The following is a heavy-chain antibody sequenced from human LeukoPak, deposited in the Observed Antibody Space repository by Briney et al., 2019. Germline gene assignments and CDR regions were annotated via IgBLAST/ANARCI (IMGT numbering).Heavy chain of an antibody. V-gene: IGHV3-30-3*01. CDR2: ISYDGSEK. CDR3: AREGSSGYYPY. Sequence: GRSLRLSCAASGFTFSSYPMHGVRQAPGKGLEWVAVISYDGSEKHYADPVKGRFTISRDNSKNTLYLQMNSLRAEDTAVYYCAREGSSGYYPYWGQGILVTVSS. J-gene: IGHJ4*02. CDR1: GFTFSSYP. D-gene: IGHD3-22*01.